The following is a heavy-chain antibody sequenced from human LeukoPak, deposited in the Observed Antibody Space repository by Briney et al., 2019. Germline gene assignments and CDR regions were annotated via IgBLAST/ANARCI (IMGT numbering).Heavy chain of an antibody. D-gene: IGHD3-9*01. CDR3: ARAPLLTGYFDFDY. Sequence: SETLSLTCTVSGGSISSFYWTWIRQPPGKGLEWIGYLYYSGSTNYNPSLKSRVTISIDTSKNQFSLKLSSVTAADTAVYYCARAPLLTGYFDFDYWGQGTLVTVSS. CDR2: LYYSGST. CDR1: GGSISSFY. J-gene: IGHJ4*02. V-gene: IGHV4-59*01.